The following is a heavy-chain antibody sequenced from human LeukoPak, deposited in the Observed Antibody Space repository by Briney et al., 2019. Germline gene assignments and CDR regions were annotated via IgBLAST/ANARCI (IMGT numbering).Heavy chain of an antibody. J-gene: IGHJ4*02. D-gene: IGHD3-22*01. CDR1: GGSFSDYY. Sequence: SETLSLTCAVYGGSFSDYYWSWIRQPPGKGLEWIGEINHSGSTNYNPSLKSRVTISVDTSKIQFSLKLSSVTAADTSLYYCARHLRTSTYDHWGQGTLVTVSS. V-gene: IGHV4-34*01. CDR2: INHSGST. CDR3: ARHLRTSTYDH.